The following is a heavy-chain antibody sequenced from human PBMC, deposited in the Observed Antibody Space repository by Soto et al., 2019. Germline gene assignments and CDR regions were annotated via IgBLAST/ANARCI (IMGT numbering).Heavy chain of an antibody. Sequence: QVQLLQSGAEVKKPGASVKISCKASGYNFNNYEINWVRQAPAQGLEWMGWMKGYSGNPLCAQNFQCRRTLTRDTSTNTAYLELTSPAYDNTAIYFCARRRGESYYGLDYWGQGTLVTVSS. V-gene: IGHV1-8*01. CDR2: MKGYSGNP. D-gene: IGHD1-26*01. CDR3: ARRRGESYYGLDY. J-gene: IGHJ4*02. CDR1: GYNFNNYE.